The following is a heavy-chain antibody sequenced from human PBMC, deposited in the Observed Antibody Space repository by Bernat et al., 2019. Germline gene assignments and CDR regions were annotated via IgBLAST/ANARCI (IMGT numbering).Heavy chain of an antibody. V-gene: IGHV3-23*01. J-gene: IGHJ2*01. CDR3: ARHDYGDYAGPWYFDL. CDR2: ISGSGGST. D-gene: IGHD4-17*01. CDR1: GFTFSTYA. Sequence: EVQLLESGGDLVQPGGSLRLSCAASGFTFSTYAMSWVRQAPGKGLEWVSTISGSGGSTYFPDSVKGRFTISRDNSKNTLYLQINSLRAEDTAVYYCARHDYGDYAGPWYFDLWGRGTLVTVSS.